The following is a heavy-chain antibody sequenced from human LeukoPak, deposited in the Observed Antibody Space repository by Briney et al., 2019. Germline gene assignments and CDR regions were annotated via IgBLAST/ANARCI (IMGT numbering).Heavy chain of an antibody. D-gene: IGHD5-12*01. V-gene: IGHV3-33*06. J-gene: IGHJ4*02. Sequence: PGRSLRLSCAASGFTFSSYGMHWVRQAPGKGLEWVAVIWYDGSNKYYADSVKGRFTISRDNSKNTLYLQMNSLRAEDTAVYYCAKYTWLRFEGRYYFDYWGQGTLVTVSS. CDR1: GFTFSSYG. CDR3: AKYTWLRFEGRYYFDY. CDR2: IWYDGSNK.